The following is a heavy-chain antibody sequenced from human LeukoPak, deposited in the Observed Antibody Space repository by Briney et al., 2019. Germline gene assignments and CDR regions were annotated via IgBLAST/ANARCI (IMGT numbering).Heavy chain of an antibody. CDR1: GGSISSSNW. J-gene: IGHJ4*02. Sequence: SGTLSLTCAVSGGSISSSNWWGWVRQPPGKGLEWIGEVYHSGSTIYNPSLKSRVTMSVDKSKNQFSLKLNSVTAADTAVYYCARHAGFIVGVTLPDCIDYWGQGTLVTVSS. V-gene: IGHV4-4*02. CDR3: ARHAGFIVGVTLPDCIDY. CDR2: VYHSGST. D-gene: IGHD1-26*01.